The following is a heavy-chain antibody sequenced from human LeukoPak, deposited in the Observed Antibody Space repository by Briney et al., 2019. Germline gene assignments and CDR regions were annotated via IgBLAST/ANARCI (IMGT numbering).Heavy chain of an antibody. CDR1: GGSISSSDYY. J-gene: IGHJ5*02. D-gene: IGHD2-15*01. Sequence: SETLSLTCTVSGGSISSSDYYWGWIRQPPGKGLEWIGSIYYGGSTYYNPSLKSRVTISVDTSMNQFSLKLSFVSTADTAVYYCARALGYCSGGSCTRGYNWFDPWGQGTLVTVPS. CDR2: IYYGGST. V-gene: IGHV4-39*01. CDR3: ARALGYCSGGSCTRGYNWFDP.